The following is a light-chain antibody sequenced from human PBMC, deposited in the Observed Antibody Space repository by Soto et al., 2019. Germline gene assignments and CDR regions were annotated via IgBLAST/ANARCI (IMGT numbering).Light chain of an antibody. Sequence: QSALAQPDSVSRCAGQSITISCTGTSSDVGGYNYVSWYQQHPGKAPKLMIYEVSNRPSGVSNRFSGSKSGNTASLTISGLQAEDEADYYCSSYTSSSTLYVFGTGTKVTVL. CDR1: SSDVGGYNY. J-gene: IGLJ1*01. CDR2: EVS. CDR3: SSYTSSSTLYV. V-gene: IGLV2-14*01.